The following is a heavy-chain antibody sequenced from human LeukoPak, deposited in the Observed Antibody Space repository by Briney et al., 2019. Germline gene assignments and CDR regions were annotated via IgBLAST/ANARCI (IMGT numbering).Heavy chain of an antibody. CDR3: AKETVAAPPIDY. CDR1: GFTFRHYW. V-gene: IGHV3-7*03. J-gene: IGHJ4*02. Sequence: GGSLRLSCAASGFTFRHYWMTWVRQAPGKGLEWVANINQDGSEKHHVDSVKGRFTISRDNSKNTLYLQMNSLRAEDTAVYYCAKETVAAPPIDYWGQGTLVTVSS. D-gene: IGHD6-19*01. CDR2: INQDGSEK.